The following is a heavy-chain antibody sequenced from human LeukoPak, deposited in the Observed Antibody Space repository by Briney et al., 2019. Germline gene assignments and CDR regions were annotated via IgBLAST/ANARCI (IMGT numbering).Heavy chain of an antibody. J-gene: IGHJ3*02. V-gene: IGHV4-59*08. CDR2: IYYSGST. D-gene: IGHD6-13*01. CDR1: GGSINSYH. CDR3: ARHIYSSWDRAFDI. Sequence: SETLSLTCTASGGSINSYHWSWIRQPPGKGLEWSGDIYYSGSTNYNPALKSRLTISVDTSKNKFSLKLSSVTAADTAVYYCARHIYSSWDRAFDIWGQGAMVTVSS.